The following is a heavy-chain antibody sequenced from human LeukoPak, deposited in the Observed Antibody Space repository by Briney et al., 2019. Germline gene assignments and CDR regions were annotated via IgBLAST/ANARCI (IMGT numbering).Heavy chain of an antibody. D-gene: IGHD2-21*02. CDR2: IHYGGTT. V-gene: IGHV4-39*02. Sequence: SETLSLTCTVSGGSIGSGYYWAWIRQPPGKGLEWIGSIHYGGTTHYNPSLQSRVTISADTSKNQFALDLRSVTAADTAVYYCARDIGDFVSDFWGQGTLVTVSS. CDR1: GGSIGSGYY. J-gene: IGHJ4*02. CDR3: ARDIGDFVSDF.